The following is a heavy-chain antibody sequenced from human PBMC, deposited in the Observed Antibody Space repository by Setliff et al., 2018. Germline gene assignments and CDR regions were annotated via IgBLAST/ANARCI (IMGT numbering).Heavy chain of an antibody. D-gene: IGHD3-10*01. Sequence: GASVKVSCKASGYTFTNYYMHWVRQAPGQGLEWMGWIHPTSGGTNYAQKFQGRVTMTRDTSISTTYMELSRLRFDDTAVYYCARTKGFVDGYLDPWGQGTLVTVSS. CDR1: GYTFTNYY. J-gene: IGHJ5*02. CDR2: IHPTSGGT. V-gene: IGHV1-2*02. CDR3: ARTKGFVDGYLDP.